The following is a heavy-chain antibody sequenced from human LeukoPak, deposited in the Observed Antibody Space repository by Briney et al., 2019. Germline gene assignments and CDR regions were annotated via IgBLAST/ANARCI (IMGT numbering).Heavy chain of an antibody. CDR2: IYSGGST. CDR3: ARYHYDSRVNWFDP. J-gene: IGHJ5*02. Sequence: GGSLRLSCAASGFTVSSNYMSWVRQAPGKGLEWVSVIYSGGSTYYADSVKGRFTISRDNSKNTLYLQMNSLRAEDTAVYYCARYHYDSRVNWFDPWGQGTLVTVSS. D-gene: IGHD3-22*01. CDR1: GFTVSSNY. V-gene: IGHV3-53*01.